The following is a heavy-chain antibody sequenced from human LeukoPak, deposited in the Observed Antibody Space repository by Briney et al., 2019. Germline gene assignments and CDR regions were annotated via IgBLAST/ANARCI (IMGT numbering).Heavy chain of an antibody. CDR2: ISGGGDA. J-gene: IGHJ4*02. CDR3: AKEGITGADS. Sequence: PGGSLRLSCTASGFPFNRFAMSWVRQAPGQGLAWVSAISGGGDAHYADSVKGRFTISRDNSKNTLFLHMNNLRADDTALYYCAKEGITGADSWGQGTLVSVSS. CDR1: GFPFNRFA. V-gene: IGHV3-23*01.